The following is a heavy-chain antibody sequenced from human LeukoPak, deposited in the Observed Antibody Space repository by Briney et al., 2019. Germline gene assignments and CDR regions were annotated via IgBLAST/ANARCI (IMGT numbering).Heavy chain of an antibody. Sequence: GGSLRLSCAASGFSFSNYSLHWVSQAPGKGLEWVALISDDGSNKYYADSVKGRFTISRDNSKNTLYLQMNSLRAEDTAVYYCARDAAMIVVVIKVFDHWGQGTLVTVSS. CDR3: ARDAAMIVVVIKVFDH. V-gene: IGHV3-30*04. CDR1: GFSFSNYS. J-gene: IGHJ4*02. D-gene: IGHD3-22*01. CDR2: ISDDGSNK.